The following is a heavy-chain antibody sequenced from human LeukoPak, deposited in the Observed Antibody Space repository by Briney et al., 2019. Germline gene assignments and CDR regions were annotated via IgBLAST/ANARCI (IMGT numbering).Heavy chain of an antibody. V-gene: IGHV4-59*01. CDR3: ARGSSWYYFDY. J-gene: IGHJ4*02. D-gene: IGHD6-13*01. Sequence: SEALSLTCTVSGGSISSYYWSWIRQPPGKGLEWIGYIYYSGSTNYNPSLKSRVTISVDTSKNQFSLKLSSVTAADTAVYYCARGSSWYYFDYWGQGTLVTVSS. CDR1: GGSISSYY. CDR2: IYYSGST.